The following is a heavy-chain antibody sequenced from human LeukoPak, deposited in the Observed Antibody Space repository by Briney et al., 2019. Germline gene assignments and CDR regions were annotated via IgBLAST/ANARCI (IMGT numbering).Heavy chain of an antibody. CDR3: ARGKHDSSGYYS. Sequence: SGTLSLTCTVSGYSISSGYYWSWIRQPPGKRLEWIGSIYHSGSTYYNPSLKSRVTMSVDTSKNQFSLKLSSVTAADTAVYYCARGKHDSSGYYSWGQGTLVTVSS. CDR2: IYHSGST. CDR1: GYSISSGYY. V-gene: IGHV4-38-2*02. D-gene: IGHD3-22*01. J-gene: IGHJ4*02.